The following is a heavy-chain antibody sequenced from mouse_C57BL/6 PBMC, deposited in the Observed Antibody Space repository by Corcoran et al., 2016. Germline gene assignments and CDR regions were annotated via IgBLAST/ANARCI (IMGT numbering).Heavy chain of an antibody. V-gene: IGHV9-3*01. J-gene: IGHJ4*01. Sequence: QIQLVQSGPELKKPGETVKISCKASGYTFTTYGMSWVKQAPGKGLKWMGWINTYSGVPTYADDFKGRFAFSLETSANTAYLQINNLKNEDTATYFCARWPLFITTVVEAMDYWGQGTSVTVSS. CDR1: GYTFTTYG. CDR2: INTYSGVP. D-gene: IGHD1-1*01. CDR3: ARWPLFITTVVEAMDY.